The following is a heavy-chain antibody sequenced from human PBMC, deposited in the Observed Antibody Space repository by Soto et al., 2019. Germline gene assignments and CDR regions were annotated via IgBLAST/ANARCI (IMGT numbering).Heavy chain of an antibody. D-gene: IGHD6-19*01. CDR3: ARSPIAVAGNFDY. V-gene: IGHV4-30-2*01. CDR1: GGSISSGGYS. J-gene: IGHJ4*02. Sequence: SETLSLTCAVSGGSISSGGYSWSWIRQPPGKGLEWIGYIYHSGSTYYNPSLKSRVTISVDRSKNQFSLKLSSVTAADTAVYYCARSPIAVAGNFDYWGQGTLVTVS. CDR2: IYHSGST.